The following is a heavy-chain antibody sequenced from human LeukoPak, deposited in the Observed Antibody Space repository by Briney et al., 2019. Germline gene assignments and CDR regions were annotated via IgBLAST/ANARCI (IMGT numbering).Heavy chain of an antibody. Sequence: PGGSLRLSCAASGFTFSSYAMSWVRQAPGKGLEWVSAISGSGGSTYYADSVKGRFTISRDNSKNTLYLQMSSLRAEDTAVYYCAKVPKGYYDSSGYYNWGQGTPVTVSS. D-gene: IGHD3-22*01. CDR2: ISGSGGST. CDR3: AKVPKGYYDSSGYYN. CDR1: GFTFSSYA. V-gene: IGHV3-23*01. J-gene: IGHJ4*02.